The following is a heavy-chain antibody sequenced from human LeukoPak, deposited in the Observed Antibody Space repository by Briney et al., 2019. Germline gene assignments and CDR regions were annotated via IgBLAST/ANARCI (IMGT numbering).Heavy chain of an antibody. CDR3: ARSQSSRQITIPKTRRYFDY. CDR1: GFTFSSYD. CDR2: IWSDGSNK. J-gene: IGHJ4*02. Sequence: PGGSLRLSCAASGFTFSSYDMHWVRQAPGKGLEWVAFIWSDGSNKYHADSVKGRLTISRGNSKNTLFLQMNSLRAEDTAVYYCARSQSSRQITIPKTRRYFDYWGQGVLVTVSS. D-gene: IGHD3-10*01. V-gene: IGHV3-30*02.